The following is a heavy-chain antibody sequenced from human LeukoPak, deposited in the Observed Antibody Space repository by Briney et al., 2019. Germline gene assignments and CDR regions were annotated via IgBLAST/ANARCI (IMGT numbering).Heavy chain of an antibody. V-gene: IGHV3-48*03. D-gene: IGHD3-10*01. CDR2: ISSSGSTI. CDR3: ARPLWFGETGDY. CDR1: GFTFRSYE. J-gene: IGHJ4*02. Sequence: PGGSLRLSCAASGFTFRSYEMNWVRQAPGKGLEWVSYISSSGSTIYYADSVKGRFTISRDSAKNSLYLQMNSLRAEDTAVYYCARPLWFGETGDYWGQGTLVTVSS.